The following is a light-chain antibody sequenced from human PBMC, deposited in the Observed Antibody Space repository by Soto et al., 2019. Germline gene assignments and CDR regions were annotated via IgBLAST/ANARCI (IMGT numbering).Light chain of an antibody. V-gene: IGKV1-5*03. CDR3: QQYNSYST. CDR1: QSISSW. CDR2: KAS. Sequence: IQMTQSPSTLSASVGDRVTITCRASQSISSWLAWYQQKPGKAPKLLIYKASSLESGVPSRFSGSGSGTEFTLTISSLQPDDFATYYCQQYNSYSTFGQGSKVDI. J-gene: IGKJ1*01.